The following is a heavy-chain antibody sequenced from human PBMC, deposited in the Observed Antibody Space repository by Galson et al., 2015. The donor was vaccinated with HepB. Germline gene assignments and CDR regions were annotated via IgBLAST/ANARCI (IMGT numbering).Heavy chain of an antibody. V-gene: IGHV3-53*01. D-gene: IGHD5-12*01. CDR1: GFDVNTNH. Sequence: SLRLSCAASGFDVNTNHMSWVRQAPGKGLEWVSLIYRSGSTFYADSVKGRFTISRDNSNNTLYLHMNSLRAEDTAVYFCARQMGIGDDADWFDPWGQGTLVTVSS. J-gene: IGHJ5*02. CDR2: IYRSGST. CDR3: ARQMGIGDDADWFDP.